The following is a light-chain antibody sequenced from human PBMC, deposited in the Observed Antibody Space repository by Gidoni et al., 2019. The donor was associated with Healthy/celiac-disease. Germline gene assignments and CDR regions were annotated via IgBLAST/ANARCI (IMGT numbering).Light chain of an antibody. J-gene: IGKJ1*01. V-gene: IGKV1-39*01. CDR3: QQSYSTPQT. CDR2: AAS. CDR1: QSISSY. Sequence: DIQMTQSPSSLSASVGDRVTITCRASQSISSYLNWYQQKPGKAPKLLIYAASSLQSGVPSRFSGSGSGTDFTRTISSLQPEDFATYYCQQSYSTPQTFXQXTKVEIK.